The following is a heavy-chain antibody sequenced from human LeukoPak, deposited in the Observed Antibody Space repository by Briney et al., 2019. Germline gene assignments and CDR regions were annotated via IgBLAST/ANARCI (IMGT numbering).Heavy chain of an antibody. CDR3: ARLLPASRHYFDY. V-gene: IGHV3-53*01. Sequence: PGGSLRLSCAASGLTVSSDYMAWARQAPGKGLEWISVIYGGGATYYADSVQGRFTISRDTSNNALYLQMISLRVEDTAVYHCARLLPASRHYFDYWGLGTLVTVSS. J-gene: IGHJ4*02. CDR1: GLTVSSDY. D-gene: IGHD6-6*01. CDR2: IYGGGAT.